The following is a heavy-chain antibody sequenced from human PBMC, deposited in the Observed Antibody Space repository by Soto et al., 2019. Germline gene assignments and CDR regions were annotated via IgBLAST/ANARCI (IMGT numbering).Heavy chain of an antibody. J-gene: IGHJ4*02. Sequence: SETLSLTCTVSGGSISSSSYYWGWIRQPPGKGLEWIGSIYYSGSTYYNPSLKSRVTISVDTSKNQFSLKLSSVTAADTAVYYCARHRQGGADYDFWSGYYQYYFDYWGQGTLVTVPS. D-gene: IGHD3-3*01. CDR1: GGSISSSSYY. V-gene: IGHV4-39*01. CDR3: ARHRQGGADYDFWSGYYQYYFDY. CDR2: IYYSGST.